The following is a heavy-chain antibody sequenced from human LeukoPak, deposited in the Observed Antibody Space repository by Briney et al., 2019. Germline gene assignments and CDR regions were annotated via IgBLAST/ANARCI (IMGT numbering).Heavy chain of an antibody. J-gene: IGHJ1*01. CDR3: ARASDYGDSAEYFQH. Sequence: PGGSLRLSCAASGFTVSSNYMSWVRQAPGKGLEWVSVIYSGGSTYYADSVKGRFTISRDNSKNTLYLQMNSLRAEDTAVYYCARASDYGDSAEYFQHWGQGTLVTVSS. D-gene: IGHD4-17*01. CDR2: IYSGGST. V-gene: IGHV3-53*01. CDR1: GFTVSSNY.